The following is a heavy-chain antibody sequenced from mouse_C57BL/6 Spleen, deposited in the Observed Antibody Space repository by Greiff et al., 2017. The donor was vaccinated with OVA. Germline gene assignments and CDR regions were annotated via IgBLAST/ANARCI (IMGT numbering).Heavy chain of an antibody. CDR3: ASPALYYYAMDY. CDR2: IYPSDSET. CDR1: GYTFTSYW. J-gene: IGHJ4*01. Sequence: VQLQQPGAELVRPGSSVKLSCKASGYTFTSYWMDWVKQRPGQGLEWIGNIYPSDSETHYNQKFKDKATLTVDKSSSTAYMQLSSLTSEDSAVYYCASPALYYYAMDYWGQGTSVTVSS. V-gene: IGHV1-61*01. D-gene: IGHD6-5*01.